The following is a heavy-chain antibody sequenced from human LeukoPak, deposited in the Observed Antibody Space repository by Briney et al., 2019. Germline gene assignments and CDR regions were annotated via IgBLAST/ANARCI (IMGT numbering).Heavy chain of an antibody. CDR3: VRARGSAAAGTGLDY. Sequence: GGSLRLSCAASGFTFSSYGMHWVRQAPGKGLEWVAVIWYDGSNKYYADSVKGRFTISRDNSKNTLYLQMNSLRAEDTAVYYCVRARGSAAAGTGLDYWGQGTLVTVSS. CDR2: IWYDGSNK. J-gene: IGHJ4*02. D-gene: IGHD6-13*01. V-gene: IGHV3-33*01. CDR1: GFTFSSYG.